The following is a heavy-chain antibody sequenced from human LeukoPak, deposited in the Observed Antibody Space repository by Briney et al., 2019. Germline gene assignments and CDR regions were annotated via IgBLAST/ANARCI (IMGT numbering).Heavy chain of an antibody. CDR2: ISYDGSNK. V-gene: IGHV3-30*18. CDR3: AKERGIAARRDGPVDY. J-gene: IGHJ4*02. D-gene: IGHD6-6*01. Sequence: GGSLRPSCAASGFTFSSYGMHWVRQAPGKGLEWVAVISYDGSNKYYADSVKGRFTISRDNSKNTLYLQMNSLRAEDTAVYYCAKERGIAARRDGPVDYWGQGTLVTVSS. CDR1: GFTFSSYG.